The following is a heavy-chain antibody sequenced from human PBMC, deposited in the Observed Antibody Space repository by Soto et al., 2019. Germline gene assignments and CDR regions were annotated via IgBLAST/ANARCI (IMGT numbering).Heavy chain of an antibody. Sequence: QVQLVQSGAEVKKPGASVKVSCKASGYTFTSYGISWVRQAHGQGLEWMGWISAYNGNTNYAQKLQGRVTMTTDTSTSTAYMELRSLRSDDTAVYYCARFAPRSTFWGSYPENFDYWGQGTLVTVSS. V-gene: IGHV1-18*01. CDR2: ISAYNGNT. J-gene: IGHJ4*02. D-gene: IGHD3-16*02. CDR3: ARFAPRSTFWGSYPENFDY. CDR1: GYTFTSYG.